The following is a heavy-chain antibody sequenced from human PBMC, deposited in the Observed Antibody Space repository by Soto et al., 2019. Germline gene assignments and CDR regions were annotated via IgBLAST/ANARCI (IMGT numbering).Heavy chain of an antibody. CDR3: ASSGSYYPPCFDY. J-gene: IGHJ4*02. D-gene: IGHD1-26*01. V-gene: IGHV4-39*07. Sequence: PSETLSLTCTVSGGSISSTSYYWGWIRQTPGKGLEWIGYIYYSGSTNYNPSLKSRVTISVDTSKNQFSLKLSSVTAADTAVYYCASSGSYYPPCFDYWGQGTLVTVSS. CDR2: IYYSGST. CDR1: GGSISSTSYY.